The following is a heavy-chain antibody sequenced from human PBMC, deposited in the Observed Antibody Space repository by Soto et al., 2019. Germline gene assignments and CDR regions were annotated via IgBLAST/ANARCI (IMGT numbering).Heavy chain of an antibody. J-gene: IGHJ6*02. D-gene: IGHD6-13*01. Sequence: GEPKKISSKGSGYSFTSYWISGARQMNGRGLEWMGRLDPSDSYTNYSPSFQGHVTISADKSISTAHLQWSSLKASDPAMYYCARHSRIAAAGTDYGMDVWGQGTTVTVSS. V-gene: IGHV5-10-1*01. CDR2: LDPSDSYT. CDR3: ARHSRIAAAGTDYGMDV. CDR1: GYSFTSYW.